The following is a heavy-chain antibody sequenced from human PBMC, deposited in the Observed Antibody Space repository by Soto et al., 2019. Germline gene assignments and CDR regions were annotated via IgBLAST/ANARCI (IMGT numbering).Heavy chain of an antibody. CDR3: ARNLGGRITMVRGLLDY. CDR2: IWYDGSNK. J-gene: IGHJ4*02. D-gene: IGHD3-10*01. V-gene: IGHV3-33*01. CDR1: GFTFSSYG. Sequence: QVPLVESGGGVVQPGRSLRLSCAASGFTFSSYGMHWVRQAPGKGLEWVAVIWYDGSNKYYADSVKGRFTISRDNSKNTLYLQMNSLRAEDTAVYYCARNLGGRITMVRGLLDYWGQGTLVTVSS.